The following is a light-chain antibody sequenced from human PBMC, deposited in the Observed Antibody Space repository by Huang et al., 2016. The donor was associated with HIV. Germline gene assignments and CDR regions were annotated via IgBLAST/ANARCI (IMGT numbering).Light chain of an antibody. CDR2: DAT. CDR3: QQRTNWPQLT. Sequence: IVLTQSPATLSLSPGETATLSCSASQSVDCYLAWYQQRPGQAPRLLIYDATNRATDTPDRFSGSGSGTDFTLTISSLEAEDFAVYYCQQRTNWPQLTFGGGTKVEIK. CDR1: QSVDCY. V-gene: IGKV3-11*01. J-gene: IGKJ4*01.